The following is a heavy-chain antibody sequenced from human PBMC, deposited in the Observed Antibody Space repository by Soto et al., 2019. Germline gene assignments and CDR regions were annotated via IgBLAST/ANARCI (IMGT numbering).Heavy chain of an antibody. Sequence: SVKVSCKASGGTFSSYAISWVREAPVQGLEWMGGIIPIFGTANYAQKFQGRVTITADESTSTAYMELSSLRSEDTAVYYCASDPEVSTNRDNWFDPWGQGTLVTVSS. V-gene: IGHV1-69*13. CDR1: GGTFSSYA. CDR3: ASDPEVSTNRDNWFDP. J-gene: IGHJ5*02. CDR2: IIPIFGTA. D-gene: IGHD3-16*02.